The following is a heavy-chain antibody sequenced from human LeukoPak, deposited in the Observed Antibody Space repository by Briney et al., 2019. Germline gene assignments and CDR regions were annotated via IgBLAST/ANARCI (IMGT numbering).Heavy chain of an antibody. CDR2: TYYSGST. CDR3: ARSIIWFGESDNWFDP. V-gene: IGHV4-59*01. Sequence: PSETLSLTCTVSGGSISSYYWSWIRQPPGKGLEWIGYTYYSGSTNYNPSLKSRVTISVDTSKNQFSLKLSSVTAADTAVYYCARSIIWFGESDNWFDPWGQGTLVTVSS. D-gene: IGHD3-10*01. J-gene: IGHJ5*02. CDR1: GGSISSYY.